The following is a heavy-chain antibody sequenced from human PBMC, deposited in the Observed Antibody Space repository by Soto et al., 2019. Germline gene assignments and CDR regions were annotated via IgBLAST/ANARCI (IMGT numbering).Heavy chain of an antibody. Sequence: SETLSLICTVSGGSISSGGYYWTWIRQHPGKGLEWIGYIYYSGSTYYNPSLKSRVTISVDTSKNQFSLKLNSLTAADTAVYYCARDKYYYGSGKDGMDVWGQGTTVTVSS. D-gene: IGHD3-10*01. V-gene: IGHV4-31*03. CDR1: GGSISSGGYY. CDR3: ARDKYYYGSGKDGMDV. CDR2: IYYSGST. J-gene: IGHJ6*02.